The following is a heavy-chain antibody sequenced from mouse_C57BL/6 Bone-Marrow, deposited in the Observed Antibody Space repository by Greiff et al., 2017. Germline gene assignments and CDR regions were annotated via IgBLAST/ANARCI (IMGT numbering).Heavy chain of an antibody. D-gene: IGHD1-1*01. CDR1: GYTFTSYG. Sequence: QVQLQQSGAELARPGASVKLSCKASGYTFTSYGISWVKQRPGQGLEWIGEIYPRSGNTYYNEKFKGKATLTADKSSSTAYMELRSLTSEDSAVYFCARRGYYGSSYAMDYWGQGTSVTVSS. J-gene: IGHJ4*01. CDR3: ARRGYYGSSYAMDY. V-gene: IGHV1-81*01. CDR2: IYPRSGNT.